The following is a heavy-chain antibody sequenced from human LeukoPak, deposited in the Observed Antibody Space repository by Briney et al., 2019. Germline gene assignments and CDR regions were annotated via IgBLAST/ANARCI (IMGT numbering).Heavy chain of an antibody. CDR1: GFTFSDYY. J-gene: IGHJ3*02. Sequence: GGSLRLSCAASGFTFSDYYMSWIRQAPGKGLEWVSYISSSGSTIYYADSVKGRFTISRDNAKNSLYLQMNSLRAEDTAVYYCARGPTGIVGTTTRNDAFDIWGQGTMVTVSS. CDR3: ARGPTGIVGTTTRNDAFDI. D-gene: IGHD1-26*01. CDR2: ISSSGSTI. V-gene: IGHV3-11*04.